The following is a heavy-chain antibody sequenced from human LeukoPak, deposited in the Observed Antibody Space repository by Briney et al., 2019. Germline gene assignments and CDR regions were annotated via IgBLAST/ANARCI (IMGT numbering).Heavy chain of an antibody. J-gene: IGHJ6*02. CDR2: ISYDGSNK. V-gene: IGHV3-30*04. CDR3: SGGYYYGMDV. Sequence: GRSLRLSCAASGFTFSSYEMHWVRQAPGKGLEWVAVISYDGSNKYYADSVKGRFTISRDNSKNTLYLQMNSLRAEDTAVYLCSGGYYYGMDVWCQGTTVTVSS. CDR1: GFTFSSYE. D-gene: IGHD3-10*02.